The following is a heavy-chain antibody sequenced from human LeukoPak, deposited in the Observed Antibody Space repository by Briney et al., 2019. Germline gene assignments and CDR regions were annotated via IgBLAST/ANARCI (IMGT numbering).Heavy chain of an antibody. CDR2: IYYSGST. V-gene: IGHV4-59*08. CDR1: GGSISSYY. J-gene: IGHJ4*02. Sequence: SETLSLICTVSGGSISSYYWSWIRQPPGKGLEWIGYIYYSGSTNYNPSLKSRVTISLDTSKNQFSLKLSSVAAADTAVYYCARHFGPLLPYYFDYWGQGTLVTVSS. D-gene: IGHD2-15*01. CDR3: ARHFGPLLPYYFDY.